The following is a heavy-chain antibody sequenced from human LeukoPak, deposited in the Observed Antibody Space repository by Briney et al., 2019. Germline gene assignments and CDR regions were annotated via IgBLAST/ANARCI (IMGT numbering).Heavy chain of an antibody. D-gene: IGHD3-3*01. J-gene: IGHJ4*02. CDR1: GYTFTSYG. Sequence: ASVKVSCKASGYTFTSYGISWVRQAPGQGLEWMGWISAYNGNTNYAQKFQGRVTMTRDTSISTAYMELSRLRSDDTAVYYCARGYYDFWSGYPPTTWGQGTLVTVSS. CDR2: ISAYNGNT. CDR3: ARGYYDFWSGYPPTT. V-gene: IGHV1-18*01.